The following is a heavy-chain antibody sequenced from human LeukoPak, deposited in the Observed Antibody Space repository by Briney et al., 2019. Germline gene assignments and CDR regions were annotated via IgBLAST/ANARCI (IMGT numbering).Heavy chain of an antibody. CDR1: EFTFSNYG. V-gene: IGHV3-23*01. CDR2: ISGSGGNS. CDR3: AKVWAHDGSGNPYWHFDL. J-gene: IGHJ2*01. Sequence: PGGSLRLSCAASEFTFSNYGMSWVRQAPGKGLEWVSAISGSGGNSYYADSVKGRFTISRDNSKNTLYLQMNSLRAEDTAVYYCAKVWAHDGSGNPYWHFDLWGRGTLVTVSS. D-gene: IGHD3-10*01.